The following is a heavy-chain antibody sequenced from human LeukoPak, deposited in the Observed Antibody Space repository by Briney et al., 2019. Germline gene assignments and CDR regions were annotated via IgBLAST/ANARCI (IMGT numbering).Heavy chain of an antibody. Sequence: ASVKVSCKASGYTFTSYDINWVRQATGQGLEWMGWMNPNSGNTGYAQKFQGRVTMTRNTSISTAYMELSSLRSEDTAVYYCARGPRVVKYYYHYGMDVWGQGTTVTVSS. J-gene: IGHJ6*02. CDR1: GYTFTSYD. D-gene: IGHD3-3*01. CDR2: MNPNSGNT. V-gene: IGHV1-8*01. CDR3: ARGPRVVKYYYHYGMDV.